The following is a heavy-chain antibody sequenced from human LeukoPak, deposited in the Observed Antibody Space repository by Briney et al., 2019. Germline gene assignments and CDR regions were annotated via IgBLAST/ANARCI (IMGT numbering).Heavy chain of an antibody. J-gene: IGHJ4*02. CDR2: IIPIFGTA. Sequence: GSSVKVSCKASGGTFSSYAISWVRQAPGQGLEWMGGIIPIFGTANYAQKFQGRVTITADESTSTAYMELSSLRSEDTAVYYCARDLPNYRLFEAYWGQGTLVTVSS. CDR3: ARDLPNYRLFEAY. D-gene: IGHD3-22*01. CDR1: GGTFSSYA. V-gene: IGHV1-69*01.